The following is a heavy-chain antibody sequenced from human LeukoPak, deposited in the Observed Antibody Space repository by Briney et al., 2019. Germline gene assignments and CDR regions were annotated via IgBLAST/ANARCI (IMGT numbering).Heavy chain of an antibody. J-gene: IGHJ4*02. Sequence: GRSLRLSCAASGFTFSSYGMHWVRQAPGRGLEWVAVIWYDGSNKYYADSVKGRFTMSRDNSKNTLYLQMNSLRADDTAIYYCARVGYSSGWFRNWGQGAPVTVSS. CDR2: IWYDGSNK. CDR1: GFTFSSYG. CDR3: ARVGYSSGWFRN. D-gene: IGHD6-19*01. V-gene: IGHV3-33*01.